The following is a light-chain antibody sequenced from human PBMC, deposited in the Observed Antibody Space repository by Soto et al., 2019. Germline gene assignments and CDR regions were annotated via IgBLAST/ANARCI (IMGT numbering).Light chain of an antibody. J-gene: IGKJ1*01. CDR3: QQYNNWLQT. CDR2: DGS. Sequence: EIVMTQSPATLSVSPGERVTLSCRASQDIRSSLAWYQQKPGQAPRLLIYDGSNRATGIPARFSGSGSGTEFTLTISSVQSEDFAVYYCQQYNNWLQTFGQGTKVDIK. CDR1: QDIRSS. V-gene: IGKV3D-15*01.